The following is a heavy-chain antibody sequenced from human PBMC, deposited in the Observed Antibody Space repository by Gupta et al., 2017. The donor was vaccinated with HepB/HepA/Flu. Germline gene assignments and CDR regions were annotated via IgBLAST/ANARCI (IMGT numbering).Heavy chain of an antibody. CDR1: GFIFSSTG. CDR2: IWYDGSNK. J-gene: IGHJ4*02. V-gene: IGHV3-33*01. D-gene: IGHD2-15*01. CDR3: ARAPRCIGGTCFGLDS. Sequence: QVQLVEPGGGVVPPGRSLRLSCAASGFIFSSTGMHWVRQAPGKGLEWVAVIWYDGSNKYYADSGKGRFTISRDNSKNTLYLQMDSLRGEDTAVYYCARAPRCIGGTCFGLDSWGQGTLITVSS.